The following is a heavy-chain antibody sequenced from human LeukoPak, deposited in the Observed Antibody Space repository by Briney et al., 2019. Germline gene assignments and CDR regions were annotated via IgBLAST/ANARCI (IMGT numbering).Heavy chain of an antibody. Sequence: SETLSLTCTVSGGSISSSSYYWGWIRQPPGKGLEWIGTIYYSGSTYYNPSLKSRVTISVDTFKNQFSLKLTSVTAADRAVYYCARIPGGALNWFDPWGQGTLVTVSS. CDR1: GGSISSSSYY. V-gene: IGHV4-39*01. CDR3: ARIPGGALNWFDP. J-gene: IGHJ5*02. D-gene: IGHD2-2*02. CDR2: IYYSGST.